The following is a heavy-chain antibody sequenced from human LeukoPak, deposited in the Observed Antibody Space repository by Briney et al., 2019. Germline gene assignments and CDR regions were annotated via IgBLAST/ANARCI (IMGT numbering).Heavy chain of an antibody. CDR2: INRSGST. CDR1: GGSFSGYY. Sequence: SETPSLTWAVYGGSFSGYYWSWIRQPPGKGLEWIGEINRSGSTNYNPSLKSRVTISVDTSKNQFSLKLSSVTAADTAVYYCAREGVVGAYGHFDYWGQGTLVTVSS. D-gene: IGHD2-15*01. J-gene: IGHJ4*02. CDR3: AREGVVGAYGHFDY. V-gene: IGHV4-34*01.